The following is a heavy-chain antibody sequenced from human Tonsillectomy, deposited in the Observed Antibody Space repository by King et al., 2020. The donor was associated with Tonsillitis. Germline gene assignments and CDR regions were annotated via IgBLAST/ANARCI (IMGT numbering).Heavy chain of an antibody. CDR1: GFVFNNAW. J-gene: IGHJ4*02. D-gene: IGHD2/OR15-2a*01. CDR3: LIGLGRTNGDY. Sequence: VQLVESGGGLVKPGGSLRLSCAASGFVFNNAWITWVRQAPGKGLEWVGRIKKETEGGTTDYSAPLRGRFTISRDDSRNTLYLQMNSLKTEDTALYYCLIGLGRTNGDYWGQGTLVTVSS. V-gene: IGHV3-15*01. CDR2: IKKETEGGTT.